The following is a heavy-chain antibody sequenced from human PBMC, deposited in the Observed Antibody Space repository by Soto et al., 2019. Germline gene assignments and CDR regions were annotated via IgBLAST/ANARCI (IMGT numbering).Heavy chain of an antibody. Sequence: ASVKDSCKASGYTFTSYAMHWVRQAPGQRLEWMGWINAGNGNTKYSQKFQGRVTITRDTSASTAYMELSSLRSEDTAVYYCARDRADVDTAMVTSPHFDYWGQGTLVTVSS. CDR1: GYTFTSYA. CDR2: INAGNGNT. CDR3: ARDRADVDTAMVTSPHFDY. V-gene: IGHV1-3*01. J-gene: IGHJ4*02. D-gene: IGHD5-18*01.